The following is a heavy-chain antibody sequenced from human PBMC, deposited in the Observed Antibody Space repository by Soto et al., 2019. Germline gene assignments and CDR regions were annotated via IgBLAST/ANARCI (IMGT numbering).Heavy chain of an antibody. J-gene: IGHJ6*02. CDR3: ARDINWKGQYYYYGMDV. Sequence: ASVKVSCKASGGTFSSYAISWVRQAPGQGLEWMGGIIPIFGTANYAQKFQGRVTITADKSTSTAYMELSSLRSEDTAMYYCARDINWKGQYYYYGMDVWGQGTTVTVSS. D-gene: IGHD1-1*01. CDR2: IIPIFGTA. V-gene: IGHV1-69*06. CDR1: GGTFSSYA.